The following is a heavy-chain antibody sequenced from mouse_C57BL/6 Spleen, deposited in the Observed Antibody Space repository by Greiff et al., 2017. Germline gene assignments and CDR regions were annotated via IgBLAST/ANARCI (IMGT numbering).Heavy chain of an antibody. D-gene: IGHD1-1*01. Sequence: QVQLQQSGAELVKPGASVKMSCKASGYTFTSYWITWVKQRPGQGLEWIGDIYPGSGSTNYNEKFKSKATLTVDTSSSTAYMQLSSLTSEDSAVYYCARRPFDFGSSDRYAMDYWGQGTSVTVSS. V-gene: IGHV1-55*01. J-gene: IGHJ4*01. CDR1: GYTFTSYW. CDR3: ARRPFDFGSSDRYAMDY. CDR2: IYPGSGST.